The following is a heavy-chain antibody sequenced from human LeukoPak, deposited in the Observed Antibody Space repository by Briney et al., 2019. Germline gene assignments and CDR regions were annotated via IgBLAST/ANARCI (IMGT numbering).Heavy chain of an antibody. CDR1: GGTFSSYA. CDR2: IIPIFGTA. Sequence: SVKVSCKASGGTFSSYAIIWVRQAPGQGLEWMGGIIPIFGTANYAQKFQGRVTITTDESTSTAYMELSSLRSEDTAVYYCASQRYCSSTSCRYFDYWGQGTLVTVSS. J-gene: IGHJ4*02. V-gene: IGHV1-69*05. CDR3: ASQRYCSSTSCRYFDY. D-gene: IGHD2-2*01.